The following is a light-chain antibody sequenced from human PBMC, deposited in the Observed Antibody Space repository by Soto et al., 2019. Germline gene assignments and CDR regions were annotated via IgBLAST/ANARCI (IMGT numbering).Light chain of an antibody. Sequence: DIQMTQSPSSLSASVGDRVTITCRASQDITNFLAWLQQKPGKVPKSLISAASTLQSGVPSKFSGSGSGTDFTLTITNLQPEDFATYYCQQYSTYPITFGQGTRLEIK. V-gene: IGKV1-16*02. CDR3: QQYSTYPIT. CDR2: AAS. J-gene: IGKJ5*01. CDR1: QDITNF.